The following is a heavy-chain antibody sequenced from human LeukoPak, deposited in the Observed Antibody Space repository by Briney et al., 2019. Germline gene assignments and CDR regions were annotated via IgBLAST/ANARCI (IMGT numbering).Heavy chain of an antibody. V-gene: IGHV4-39*07. CDR2: LYYGGSP. J-gene: IGHJ5*02. CDR3: ARVNDYSGSSCFSRWFDP. Sequence: SETLSLTCTVSGASISNSDFYWGWIRQPPGKGLEWIGTLYYGGSPLYNASLTSRVSMSVETSKNQFSLRLSSVTAADMAVYYCARVNDYSGSSCFSRWFDPWGQGTLITVSS. CDR1: GASISNSDFY. D-gene: IGHD1-26*01.